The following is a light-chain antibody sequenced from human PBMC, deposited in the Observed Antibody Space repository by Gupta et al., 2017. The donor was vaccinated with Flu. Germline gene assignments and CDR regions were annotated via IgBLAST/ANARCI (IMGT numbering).Light chain of an antibody. J-gene: IGKJ3*01. CDR3: QQRDNWPPFT. V-gene: IGKV3-11*01. Sequence: PGERASLSCRTSQSVNNYLAWYQQTPDQAPRLLIYDASNRATGIPARFSGSGSGTDFTLTISSLEPEDFAVYYCQQRDNWPPFTFGPGTKVDIK. CDR1: QSVNNY. CDR2: DAS.